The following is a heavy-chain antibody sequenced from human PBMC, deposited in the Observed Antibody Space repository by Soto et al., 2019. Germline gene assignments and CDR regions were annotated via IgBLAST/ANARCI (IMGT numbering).Heavy chain of an antibody. V-gene: IGHV4-59*08. CDR3: ARARITMVRGVIGYVTTYYYYMDV. D-gene: IGHD3-10*01. CDR2: IYYSGST. J-gene: IGHJ6*03. CDR1: GGSISSYY. Sequence: SETLSLTCTVSGGSISSYYWSWIRQPPGKGLEWIGYIYYSGSTNYNPSLKSRVTISVDTSKNQFSLKLSSVTAADTAVYYCARARITMVRGVIGYVTTYYYYMDVWGKGTTVTVSS.